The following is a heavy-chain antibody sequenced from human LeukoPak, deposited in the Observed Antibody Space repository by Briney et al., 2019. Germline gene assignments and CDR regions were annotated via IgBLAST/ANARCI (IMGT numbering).Heavy chain of an antibody. CDR2: ISHRGST. V-gene: IGHV4-34*01. CDR1: GGSFSAYY. CDR3: ARDGYSIGRAFDP. J-gene: IGHJ5*02. Sequence: SETLSLTCSVYGGSFSAYYWIWIRQSPEMGLQWIGEISHRGSTNYNPSLRSRLTMSVDTPKHQFSLKLSSVTAADSAVYYCARDGYSIGRAFDPWGQGMLVTVSS. D-gene: IGHD5-18*01.